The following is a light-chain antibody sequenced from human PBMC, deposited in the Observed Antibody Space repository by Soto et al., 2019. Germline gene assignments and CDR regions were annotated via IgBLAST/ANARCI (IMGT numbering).Light chain of an antibody. V-gene: IGLV2-11*01. Sequence: QSALTQPRSVSGSPGQSVTISCTGTSSDVGAYNYVSWYQQHPGKAPKVMIYDVSERPSGVPDRFSGSKSDNKASLTISGLQAEDEADYYCCSYAGSYSWVFGGGTQLTVL. CDR2: DVS. CDR1: SSDVGAYNY. CDR3: CSYAGSYSWV. J-gene: IGLJ3*02.